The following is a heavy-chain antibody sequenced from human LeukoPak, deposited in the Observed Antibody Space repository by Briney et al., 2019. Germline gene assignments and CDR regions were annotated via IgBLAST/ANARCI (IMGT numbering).Heavy chain of an antibody. Sequence: HTGGSLRLSCAASGFTFSNYGMHWVRQAPGKGLEWVAFIRYDGDNKYYADSVKGRFTISRDNSKNTLYLQMNSLRTEDTAVYYCAKDGSSGWYFTFDYWGQGTLVTVSS. CDR1: GFTFSNYG. CDR2: IRYDGDNK. V-gene: IGHV3-30*02. D-gene: IGHD6-19*01. J-gene: IGHJ4*02. CDR3: AKDGSSGWYFTFDY.